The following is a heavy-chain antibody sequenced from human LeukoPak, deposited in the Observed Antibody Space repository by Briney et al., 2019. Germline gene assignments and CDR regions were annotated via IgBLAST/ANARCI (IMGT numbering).Heavy chain of an antibody. CDR1: GFTFSDFA. V-gene: IGHV3-23*01. CDR2: ISGIGVIT. CDR3: AKERGGYSYGPHYYFDY. J-gene: IGHJ4*02. Sequence: GGSLRLSCAASGFTFSDFAMSWVRQAPGKGLDWVSTISGIGVITYYPDSVKGRFTISRDNSKDTLFLHMNSLRDEDTAVYYCAKERGGYSYGPHYYFDYWGQGTLVTVSS. D-gene: IGHD5-18*01.